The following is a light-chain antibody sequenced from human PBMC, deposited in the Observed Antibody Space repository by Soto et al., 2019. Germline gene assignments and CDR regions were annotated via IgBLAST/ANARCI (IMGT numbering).Light chain of an antibody. CDR1: QSVSRNY. Sequence: EIVLTQSPGTLSLSPGERAALSCRASQSVSRNYLAWYQQKPGQAPRLLIYGASTRATGIPARFSGSGSGTDFTLTISSLEPEDFAVYYCQQRSNWPPWTFGQGTKVDIK. CDR3: QQRSNWPPWT. V-gene: IGKV3D-20*02. CDR2: GAS. J-gene: IGKJ1*01.